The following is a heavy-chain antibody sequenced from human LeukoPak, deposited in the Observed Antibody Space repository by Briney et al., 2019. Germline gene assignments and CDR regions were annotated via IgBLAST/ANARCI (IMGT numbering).Heavy chain of an antibody. D-gene: IGHD2/OR15-2a*01. J-gene: IGHJ4*02. Sequence: GGSLRLSCAASGFSFMNAWMIWVRQAPGRGLEWVGRIKSNADGGTPDYAAPARGRFTISRDDSKNTLYLQMNSLKTEDTAVYYCTTFYHEYSPYWGRGTLVTVSS. CDR3: TTFYHEYSPY. CDR2: IKSNADGGTP. V-gene: IGHV3-15*01. CDR1: GFSFMNAW.